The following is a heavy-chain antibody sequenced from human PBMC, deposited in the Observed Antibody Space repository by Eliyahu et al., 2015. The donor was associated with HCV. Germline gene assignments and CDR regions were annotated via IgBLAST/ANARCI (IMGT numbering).Heavy chain of an antibody. D-gene: IGHD3-22*01. CDR1: GFTFSSYG. CDR2: ISYDGSNK. V-gene: IGHV3-30*18. CDR3: AKDVSRGTGLFDY. Sequence: QVQLVESGGGVVQPGRSLRLSCAASGFTFSSYGMHWVRQAPGKGLEWVAVISYDGSNKYYADSVKGRFTISRDNSKNTLYLQMNSLRAEDTAVYYCAKDVSRGTGLFDYWGQGTLVTVSS. J-gene: IGHJ4*02.